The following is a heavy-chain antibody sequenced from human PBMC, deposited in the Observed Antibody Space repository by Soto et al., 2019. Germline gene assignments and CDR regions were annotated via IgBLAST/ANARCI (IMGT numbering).Heavy chain of an antibody. CDR1: GGSVSSENYY. CDR2: IDHSGST. J-gene: IGHJ4*02. V-gene: IGHV4-61*01. CDR3: ARENKHWQTRIDY. Sequence: QVQLQKSGPGLVKSSETLSLTCTVSGGSVSSENYYWSWIRQPPGKVLEWIGYIDHSGSTDYNPSLQSRVTISVDTSQNQFSLKLSSVTASDTAVYYCARENKHWQTRIDYWGQGTLVTVSS.